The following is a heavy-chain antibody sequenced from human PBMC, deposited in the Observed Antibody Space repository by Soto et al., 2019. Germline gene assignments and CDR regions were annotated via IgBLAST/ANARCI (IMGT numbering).Heavy chain of an antibody. Sequence: EAQLVESGGGLVQPGGSLRLSCAASGFTFRNHEMNWVRQAPGKGLEWLSYISTSHSSTSYADSVRGRFTISRDDAKNSLYLQMNSLRVEDTGVYYCARDRAIFGDVVLDPWGQGTLVTVSS. V-gene: IGHV3-48*03. CDR1: GFTFRNHE. J-gene: IGHJ5*02. D-gene: IGHD3-3*01. CDR3: ARDRAIFGDVVLDP. CDR2: ISTSHSST.